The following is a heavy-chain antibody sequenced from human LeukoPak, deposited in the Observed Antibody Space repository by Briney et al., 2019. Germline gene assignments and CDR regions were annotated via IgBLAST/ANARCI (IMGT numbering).Heavy chain of an antibody. Sequence: GGSLRLSCAASGFTFSSYWMSWVRRAPGKGLEWVAKIKQDGSEKYYVDSVKGRFTISRDNAKNSLYLQMNSLRAEDTAVYYCARDLPYCGGDCSDYWGQGTLVTVSS. CDR1: GFTFSSYW. CDR3: ARDLPYCGGDCSDY. D-gene: IGHD2-21*01. V-gene: IGHV3-7*01. J-gene: IGHJ4*02. CDR2: IKQDGSEK.